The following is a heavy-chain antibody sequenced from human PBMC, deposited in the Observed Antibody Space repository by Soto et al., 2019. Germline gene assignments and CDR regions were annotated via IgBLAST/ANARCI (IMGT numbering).Heavy chain of an antibody. Sequence: QVQLVQSGAEVKKPGASVKVSCKASGHTLINYYMHWVRQAPGQGLDWLGKIDPSGNGTSYAERFQGRITLTSDTSTNTVYVELSSLRSEDTAIYYCAINYYDSSAYLYWGQGTLVNVSS. J-gene: IGHJ4*02. V-gene: IGHV1-46*01. CDR1: GHTLINYY. CDR3: AINYYDSSAYLY. CDR2: IDPSGNGT. D-gene: IGHD3-22*01.